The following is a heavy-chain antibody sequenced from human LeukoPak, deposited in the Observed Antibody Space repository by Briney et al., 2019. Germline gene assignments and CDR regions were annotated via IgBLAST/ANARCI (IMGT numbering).Heavy chain of an antibody. V-gene: IGHV3-21*01. CDR3: ARENYYYYYMDV. CDR1: GFTFSTYS. Sequence: GGSLRLSCAASGFTFSTYSMDWVRQAPGKGLEWVSSISGLGNYIYYADSVKGRFTISRDNAKDALYLQMNSLRAEDTAVYYCARENYYYYYMDVWGKGTTVTVSS. CDR2: ISGLGNYI. J-gene: IGHJ6*03.